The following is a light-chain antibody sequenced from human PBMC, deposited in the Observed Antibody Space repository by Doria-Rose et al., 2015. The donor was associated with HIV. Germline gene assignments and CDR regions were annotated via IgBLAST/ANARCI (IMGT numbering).Light chain of an antibody. CDR1: QSFSSTY. CDR2: DGS. V-gene: IGKV3-20*01. CDR3: HQYGTSWT. J-gene: IGKJ1*01. Sequence: TQSPGTLSLSPGERATLSCRASQSFSSTYLAWYQQKPGQAPSLFIYDGSTSATGIPDRFSASGSGTDFTLTINRLGPEDFALYYCHQYGTSWTFGQGTKVEI.